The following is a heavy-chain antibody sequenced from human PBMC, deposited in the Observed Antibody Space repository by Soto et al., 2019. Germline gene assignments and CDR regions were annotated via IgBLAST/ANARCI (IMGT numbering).Heavy chain of an antibody. CDR3: ARDLGAKVYY. Sequence: QVQLVQSGAEVKKPGASVKVSCKASGYTFTSHGISWVRQAPGQGLEWMGWVSGYNGNTNYAQKFQGRVTMTTDTSTTTAYMELRSLTSDDTAVHYCARDLGAKVYYWGQGTLVTVSS. CDR1: GYTFTSHG. D-gene: IGHD3-16*01. CDR2: VSGYNGNT. V-gene: IGHV1-18*01. J-gene: IGHJ4*02.